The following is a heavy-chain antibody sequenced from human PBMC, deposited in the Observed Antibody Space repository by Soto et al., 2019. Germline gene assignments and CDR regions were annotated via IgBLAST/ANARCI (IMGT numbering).Heavy chain of an antibody. D-gene: IGHD3-9*01. CDR3: ARGRAYYDILRPMDV. Sequence: SEPLSLPCTVSGGSISRGDYYWSWIRQPPGKGLEWIGYIYYSGRTYYNPSLKSRVTISVDTSKNQFSLKLSSVIAADTAVYYCARGRAYYDILRPMDVWGQGTTVTVSS. J-gene: IGHJ6*02. CDR2: IYYSGRT. V-gene: IGHV4-30-4*01. CDR1: GGSISRGDYY.